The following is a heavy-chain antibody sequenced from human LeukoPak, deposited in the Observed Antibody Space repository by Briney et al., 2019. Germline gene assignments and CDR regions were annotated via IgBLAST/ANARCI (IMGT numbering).Heavy chain of an antibody. CDR1: GFTVSSNY. Sequence: GGSLRLSCAASGFTVSSNYMSWVRQAPGKGLEWVSVIYSGGSTYYADSVKGRFTISRDNSKNTLYLQMNSLRAEDTAVYYCAKTSSFDWLFPGGQGTLVTVSS. CDR2: IYSGGST. CDR3: AKTSSFDWLFP. J-gene: IGHJ4*02. D-gene: IGHD3-9*01. V-gene: IGHV3-53*01.